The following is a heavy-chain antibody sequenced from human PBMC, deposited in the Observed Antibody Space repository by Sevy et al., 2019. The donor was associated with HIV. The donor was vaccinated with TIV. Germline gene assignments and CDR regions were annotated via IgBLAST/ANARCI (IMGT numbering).Heavy chain of an antibody. D-gene: IGHD2-2*01. CDR3: AREDQRASMGYYYYGMDV. J-gene: IGHJ6*02. CDR1: GFTFSSYS. V-gene: IGHV3-48*02. CDR2: ISSSSSTI. Sequence: GGSLRLSCAASGFTFSSYSMNWVRQAPGKGLEWVSYISSSSSTIYYADSVKGRFTISRDNAKNSLYLQMNSLRDKDTAVYYCAREDQRASMGYYYYGMDVWGQGTTVTVSS.